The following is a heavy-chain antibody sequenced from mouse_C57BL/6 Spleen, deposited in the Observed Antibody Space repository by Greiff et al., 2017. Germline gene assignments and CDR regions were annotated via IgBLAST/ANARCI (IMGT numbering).Heavy chain of an antibody. Sequence: EVMLVESGGGLVQPGGSLKLSCAASGFTFSDYYMYWVRQTPEKRLEWVAYISNGGGSTYYPDTVKGRFTISRDTAKNTLYLQMSRLKSEDAAMYYCARHGNPYYFDYWGQGTTLTVSS. D-gene: IGHD2-1*01. V-gene: IGHV5-12*01. J-gene: IGHJ2*01. CDR2: ISNGGGST. CDR1: GFTFSDYY. CDR3: ARHGNPYYFDY.